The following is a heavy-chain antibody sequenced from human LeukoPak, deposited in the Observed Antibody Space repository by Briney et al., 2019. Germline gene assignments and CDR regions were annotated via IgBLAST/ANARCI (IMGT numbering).Heavy chain of an antibody. V-gene: IGHV3-23*01. CDR2: ISGSGGST. CDR3: AKPTDIAAAVHTGTSFDY. D-gene: IGHD6-13*01. Sequence: QPGGSLRLSCAASGFTFSSYAMSWVRQAPGKGLEWVSAISGSGGSTYYADSVKGRFTISRDNSKNTLYLQMNSLRAEDTAVYYCAKPTDIAAAVHTGTSFDYWGQGTLVTVSS. CDR1: GFTFSSYA. J-gene: IGHJ4*02.